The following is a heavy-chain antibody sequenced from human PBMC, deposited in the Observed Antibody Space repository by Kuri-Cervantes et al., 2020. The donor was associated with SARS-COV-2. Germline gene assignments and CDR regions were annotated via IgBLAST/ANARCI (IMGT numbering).Heavy chain of an antibody. J-gene: IGHJ3*02. D-gene: IGHD4/OR15-4a*01. CDR1: GGTFSSNA. Sequence: SVKVSCKASGGTFSSNAISWVRQAPGQAPEWMGWITPFNGNTKYAQKFQDRVTITRDRSMNTAYMELSSLRSEDTAMYYCARSGPGAISREDGALDIWGQGTMVTVSS. CDR3: ARSGPGAISREDGALDI. CDR2: ITPFNGNT. V-gene: IGHV1-45*02.